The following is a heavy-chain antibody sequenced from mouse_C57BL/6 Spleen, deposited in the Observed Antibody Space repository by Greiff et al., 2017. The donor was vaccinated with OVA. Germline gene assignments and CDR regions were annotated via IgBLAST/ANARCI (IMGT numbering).Heavy chain of an antibody. Sequence: VQLQQPGAELVKPGASVKLSCKASGYTFTSYWMHWVKQRPGQGLEWIGLIHPNSGSTNYNEKFKSKATLTVDKSSSTAYMQLSSLTSEDSAVYYCARANWDVAMDYWGQGTSVTVSS. D-gene: IGHD4-1*01. CDR2: IHPNSGST. J-gene: IGHJ4*01. V-gene: IGHV1-64*01. CDR3: ARANWDVAMDY. CDR1: GYTFTSYW.